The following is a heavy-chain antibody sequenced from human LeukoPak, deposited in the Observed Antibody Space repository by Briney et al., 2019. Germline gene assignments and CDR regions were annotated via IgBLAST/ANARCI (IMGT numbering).Heavy chain of an antibody. Sequence: SETLSLTCTVSGGSISSSSYYWGWIRQPPGKGLEWIGSIYYSGSTYYNPSLKSRVTISVDKSKNQFSLKLSSVTAADTAVYYCARGDRYYDILTGYSVDYWGQGTLVTVSS. V-gene: IGHV4-39*07. D-gene: IGHD3-9*01. CDR1: GGSISSSSYY. CDR2: IYYSGST. J-gene: IGHJ4*02. CDR3: ARGDRYYDILTGYSVDY.